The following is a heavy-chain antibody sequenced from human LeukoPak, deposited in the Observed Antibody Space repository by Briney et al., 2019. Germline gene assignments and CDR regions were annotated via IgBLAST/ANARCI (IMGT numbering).Heavy chain of an antibody. V-gene: IGHV4-59*01. CDR2: IYYSGST. CDR3: ARAVAEFDY. CDR1: GGSLSSYY. D-gene: IGHD2-15*01. J-gene: IGHJ4*01. Sequence: PSETLSLTCPVSGGSLSSYYWSWLGQPPGKGSEWIGYIYYSGSTNYNPSLKSRVTISVDTSKTQFSLKLSSVTAADAAVYYGARAVAEFDYWGQGTLVTVSS.